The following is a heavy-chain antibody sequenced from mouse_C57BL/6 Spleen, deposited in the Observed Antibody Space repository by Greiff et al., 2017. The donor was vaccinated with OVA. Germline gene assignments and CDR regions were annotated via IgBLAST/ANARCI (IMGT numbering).Heavy chain of an antibody. V-gene: IGHV2-2*01. CDR3: ARNPIYYGSSYEYAMDY. D-gene: IGHD1-1*01. CDR1: GFSLTSYG. CDR2: IWSGGST. J-gene: IGHJ4*01. Sequence: QVQLKESGPGLVQPSQSLSITCTVSGFSLTSYGVHWVRQSPGKGLEWLGVIWSGGSTDYNAAFISRLSISKDNSKSQVFFKMNSLQADDTAIYYCARNPIYYGSSYEYAMDYWGQGTSVTVSS.